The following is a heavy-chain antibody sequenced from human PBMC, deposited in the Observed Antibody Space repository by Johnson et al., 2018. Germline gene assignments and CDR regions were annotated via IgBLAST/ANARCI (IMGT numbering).Heavy chain of an antibody. CDR1: GGIFSTYG. D-gene: IGHD2-21*01. J-gene: IGHJ4*02. V-gene: IGHV1-69*05. CDR2: IDSISATP. CDR3: AKDSCATSCYYFGV. Sequence: QVQLVQSGAEVKKPGSSVKVSCQLSGGIFSTYGLNWVRQAPGQGLEWIGGIDSISATPRYAQKVQDRVTITSDEYTMTAFMEMTSLKSEDTAVYFCAKDSCATSCYYFGVWGQGTLVTVSS.